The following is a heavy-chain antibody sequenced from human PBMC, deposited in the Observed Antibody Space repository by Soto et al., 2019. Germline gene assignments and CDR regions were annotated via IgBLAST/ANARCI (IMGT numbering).Heavy chain of an antibody. J-gene: IGHJ6*02. CDR3: ARQGIAVAPVHCCYGMGV. V-gene: IGHV5-10-1*01. CDR1: GYSFTSYW. D-gene: IGHD6-19*01. CDR2: IDPSDSYT. Sequence: GESLKISCKGSGYSFTSYWISWVRQMTGKGLEWMGRIDPSDSYTNYSPSFQGHVTISADKSIRTAYLQWSSLKASDTAMYYCARQGIAVAPVHCCYGMGVWGQGTTVRVAS.